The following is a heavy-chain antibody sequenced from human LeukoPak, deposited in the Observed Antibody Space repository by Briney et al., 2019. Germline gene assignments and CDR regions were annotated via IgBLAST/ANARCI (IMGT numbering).Heavy chain of an antibody. Sequence: SETLSLTCTVSGGSISSYYWSWIRQPAGKGLEWIGRIYTSGSTNYNPSLKSRVTMSVDTSKNQFSLKLSSVTAADTAVYYCASSQTITWIQLWRIPPHYYMDVWGKGTTVTVSS. D-gene: IGHD5-18*01. CDR2: IYTSGST. J-gene: IGHJ6*03. V-gene: IGHV4-4*07. CDR1: GGSISSYY. CDR3: ASSQTITWIQLWRIPPHYYMDV.